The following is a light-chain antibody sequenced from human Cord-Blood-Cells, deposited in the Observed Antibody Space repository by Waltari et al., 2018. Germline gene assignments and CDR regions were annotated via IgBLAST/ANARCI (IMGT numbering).Light chain of an antibody. J-gene: IGKJ4*01. Sequence: IVMTQSPATLSVSPGHRATLSCLPSQSVRSNLAWYQQKPGQAPRLLIYGASTRATGIPASFSGSGSGTEFTLTISSLQSEDFAVYYCQQYNNWPLTFGGGTKVEIK. CDR2: GAS. V-gene: IGKV3-15*01. CDR3: QQYNNWPLT. CDR1: QSVRSN.